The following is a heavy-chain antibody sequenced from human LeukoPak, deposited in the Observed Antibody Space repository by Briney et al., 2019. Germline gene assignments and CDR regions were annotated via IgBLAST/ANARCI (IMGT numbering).Heavy chain of an antibody. V-gene: IGHV1-69*05. J-gene: IGHJ6*03. D-gene: IGHD2-2*01. CDR1: GGTFTSYA. Sequence: ASVKVSCKASGGTFTSYAISWVRQAPGQGLEWMGGIIPIFGTANYAQKYPGRVTITTDEPTSTASMELSSLRSEDTAVYYCARGNCSSTSCYGYYYYYYMDVWGKGTTVTVSS. CDR3: ARGNCSSTSCYGYYYYYYMDV. CDR2: IIPIFGTA.